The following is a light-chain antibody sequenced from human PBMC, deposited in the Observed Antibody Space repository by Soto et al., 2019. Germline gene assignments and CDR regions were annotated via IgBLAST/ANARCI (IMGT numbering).Light chain of an antibody. CDR1: QSVSSN. V-gene: IGKV3-15*01. CDR2: DAS. CDR3: QKYHNWPLS. Sequence: EIVMTQSPATLSVSPGERATLSCRASQSVSSNLAWYQQKPGQTPRLLIYDASSRATGIPARFSGSGSGTDFTLTISSLQSEDFSVYYCQKYHNWPLSFSAGNNLEIK. J-gene: IGKJ4*01.